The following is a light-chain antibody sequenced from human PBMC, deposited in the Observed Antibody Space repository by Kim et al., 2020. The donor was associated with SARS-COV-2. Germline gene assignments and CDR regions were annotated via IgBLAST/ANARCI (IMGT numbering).Light chain of an antibody. CDR3: QQYGSYSPWP. CDR1: QTISTS. V-gene: IGKV1-5*01. Sequence: SVGDIVTITGRASQTISTSLAWYQQRPGKVPKLLIYDASSLQSGVPSRFSGSGSGTEFTLTISSLQPDDFASFYCQQYGSYSPWPFGQGTKVDIK. J-gene: IGKJ1*01. CDR2: DAS.